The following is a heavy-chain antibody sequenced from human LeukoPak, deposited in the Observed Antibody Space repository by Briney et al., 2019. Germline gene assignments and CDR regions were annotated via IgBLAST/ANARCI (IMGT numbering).Heavy chain of an antibody. CDR2: ISSSSRTI. Sequence: GGSLRLSCAASGFTFSSYSMNWVRQAPGKGLEWVSYISSSSRTIYYADSVKGRFTISRDNAKNSLFLQMNSLRTEDTAVYYCARDRDYSSGWTEGLDYWGQGILVTVSS. CDR3: ARDRDYSSGWTEGLDY. J-gene: IGHJ4*02. CDR1: GFTFSSYS. D-gene: IGHD6-19*01. V-gene: IGHV3-48*01.